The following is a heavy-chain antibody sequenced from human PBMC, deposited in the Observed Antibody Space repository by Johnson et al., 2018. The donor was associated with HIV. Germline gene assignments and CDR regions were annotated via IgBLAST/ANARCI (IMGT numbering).Heavy chain of an antibody. J-gene: IGHJ3*02. CDR1: GFTFISYG. D-gene: IGHD1-26*01. V-gene: IGHV3-30*02. CDR3: AKDGGSYGGAFDI. CDR2: IRYDERNK. Sequence: QVQLVESGGGVVQPGGSLRPSCAPSGFTFISYGMHWARQAPGKGLEWVAFIRYDERNKSYPDSVKGRFTISRDNSKNTLYLQMNSLRAEDTAVYYCAKDGGSYGGAFDIWGQGTMVTVSS.